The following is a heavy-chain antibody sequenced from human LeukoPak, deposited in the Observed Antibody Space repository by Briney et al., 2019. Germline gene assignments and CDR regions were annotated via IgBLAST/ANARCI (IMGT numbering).Heavy chain of an antibody. V-gene: IGHV3-7*01. CDR3: ARVEYSGWNLEY. CDR2: INQGGSVQ. J-gene: IGHJ4*02. CDR1: GFTFSSYW. D-gene: IGHD5-12*01. Sequence: GGSLRLSCAASGFTFSSYWMSWVRQAPGKGLEWVANINQGGSVQYYMDSVKGRFTISRDDAKNSLYVQMNSLRDEDTAVYYCARVEYSGWNLEYWGQGTLVTVSS.